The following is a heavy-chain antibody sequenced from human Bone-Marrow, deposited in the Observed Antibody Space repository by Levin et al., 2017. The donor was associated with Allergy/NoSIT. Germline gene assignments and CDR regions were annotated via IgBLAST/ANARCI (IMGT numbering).Heavy chain of an antibody. V-gene: IGHV1-2*02. J-gene: IGHJ3*02. D-gene: IGHD1-26*01. CDR2: INPNSGGT. CDR3: ARDVGTVGAILIDI. CDR1: GYTFTGYY. Sequence: GESLKISCKASGYTFTGYYMHWVRQAPGQGLEWMGWINPNSGGTNYAQKFQGRVTMTRDTSISTAYMELSRLRSDDTAVYYCARDVGTVGAILIDIWGQGTMVTVSS.